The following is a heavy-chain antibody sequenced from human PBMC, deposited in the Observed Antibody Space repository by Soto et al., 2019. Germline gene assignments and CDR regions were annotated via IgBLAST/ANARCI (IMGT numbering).Heavy chain of an antibody. D-gene: IGHD6-19*01. CDR3: ARDTSRPGIAVAGFDY. J-gene: IGHJ4*02. CDR2: IIPIFGTA. CDR1: GGTFSRYA. V-gene: IGHV1-69*13. Sequence: SVKVSCKASGGTFSRYAISWVRQAPGQGLEWMGGIIPIFGTANYAQKFQGRVTITADESTSTAYMELSSLRSEDTAVYYCARDTSRPGIAVAGFDYWGQGTLVTVSS.